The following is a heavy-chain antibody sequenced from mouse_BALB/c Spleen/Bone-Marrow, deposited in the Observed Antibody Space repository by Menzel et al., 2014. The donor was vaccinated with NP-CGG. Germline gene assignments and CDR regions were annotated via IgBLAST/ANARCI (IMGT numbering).Heavy chain of an antibody. D-gene: IGHD3-1*01. V-gene: IGHV1-54*01. CDR1: GYAFTNHL. CDR2: INPGSGGT. Sequence: VKLQESGAELVRPGTSVKVSCKASGYAFTNHLIEWVKQRPGQGLEWIGVINPGSGGTDYNEKFKGKATLTADKSSSTAYMQLSSLTSDDSAVYFCARQLGPPYAMDYWGQGTSVTVSS. CDR3: ARQLGPPYAMDY. J-gene: IGHJ4*01.